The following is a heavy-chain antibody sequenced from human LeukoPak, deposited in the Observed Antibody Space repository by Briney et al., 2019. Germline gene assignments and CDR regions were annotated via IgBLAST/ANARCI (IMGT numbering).Heavy chain of an antibody. CDR3: ARQIEVAGKETDWTFDY. CDR1: GFTFGSYE. CDR2: FSSSCATR. J-gene: IGHJ4*02. V-gene: IGHV3-48*03. Sequence: PGWSLTLSCAASGFTFGSYERNWVRQAPGKGVEWLSYFSSSCATRYYADSVKGRFTVSSDNAKNSLYLQMNSLRGEDTAVYYCARQIEVAGKETDWTFDYWGQGTLVPVCS. D-gene: IGHD6-19*01.